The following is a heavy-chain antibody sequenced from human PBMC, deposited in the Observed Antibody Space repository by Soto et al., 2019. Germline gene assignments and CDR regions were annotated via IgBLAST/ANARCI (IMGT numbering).Heavy chain of an antibody. CDR2: INHSGST. D-gene: IGHD3-3*01. J-gene: IGHJ6*03. CDR1: GGSFSGYY. V-gene: IGHV4-34*01. Sequence: PSETLSLTCAVYGGSFSGYYWSWIRQPPGKGLEWIGEINHSGSTNYNPSLKSRVTISVDTSKNQFSLNLSSVTAADTAVYYCARDHERFLEWLRQYYYYYMDVWGKGTTVTVSS. CDR3: ARDHERFLEWLRQYYYYYMDV.